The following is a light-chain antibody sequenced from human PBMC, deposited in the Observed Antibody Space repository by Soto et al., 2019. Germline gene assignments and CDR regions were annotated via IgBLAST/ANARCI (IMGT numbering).Light chain of an antibody. Sequence: QSALTQPASVSGSPGQSITIACTGTSSDIGGYNFVSWYQQHPGKAPKLLIYDVGNRPSGVSNRFSGSKSGNTASLTISRLQAEDEAHYYCNSYRTVSTYVFGTGTKLTVL. V-gene: IGLV2-14*01. CDR3: NSYRTVSTYV. CDR2: DVG. J-gene: IGLJ1*01. CDR1: SSDIGGYNF.